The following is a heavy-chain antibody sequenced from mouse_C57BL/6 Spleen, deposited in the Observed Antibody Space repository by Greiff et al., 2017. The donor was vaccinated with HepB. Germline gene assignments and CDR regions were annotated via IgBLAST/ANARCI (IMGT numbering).Heavy chain of an antibody. CDR1: GYSITSGYY. Sequence: EVQRVESGPGLVKPSQSLSLTCSVTGYSITSGYYWNWIRQFPGNKLEWMGYISYDGSNNYNPSLKNRISITRDTSKNQFFLKLNSVTTEDTATYYCARGAFITTVVGDVWGTGTTVTVSS. V-gene: IGHV3-6*01. J-gene: IGHJ1*03. D-gene: IGHD1-1*01. CDR2: ISYDGSN. CDR3: ARGAFITTVVGDV.